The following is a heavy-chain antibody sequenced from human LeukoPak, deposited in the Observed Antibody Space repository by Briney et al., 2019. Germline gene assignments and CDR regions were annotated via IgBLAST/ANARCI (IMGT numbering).Heavy chain of an antibody. V-gene: IGHV4-31*03. CDR2: IYYIGST. D-gene: IGHD2-21*02. Sequence: PSETLSLTCTVSGGSISSGGYYWSWIRQHPGKGLEWIGYIYYIGSTYYNPSLKSRVTISVDTSKNQFSLKLSSVTAADTAVYYCARMRGHIVVVTAPNLYYFDYWGQGTLVTVSS. CDR1: GGSISSGGYY. J-gene: IGHJ4*02. CDR3: ARMRGHIVVVTAPNLYYFDY.